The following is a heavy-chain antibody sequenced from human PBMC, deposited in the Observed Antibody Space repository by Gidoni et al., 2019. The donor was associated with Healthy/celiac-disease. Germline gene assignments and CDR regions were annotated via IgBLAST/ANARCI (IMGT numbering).Heavy chain of an antibody. J-gene: IGHJ4*02. V-gene: IGHV1-18*01. CDR1: GSLFPSYG. CDR2: ITAYNGNT. D-gene: IGHD2-2*01. CDR3: AVHYCSSTSCSYYFDY. Sequence: QVQLVQSGAEVKKPGASVKVSCKASGSLFPSYGISWVRKAPGQGLEWMGWITAYNGNTNYAQKLQGRVTMTTDTSTSTAYMELRSLRSDDTAVYYCAVHYCSSTSCSYYFDYWGQGTLVTVSS.